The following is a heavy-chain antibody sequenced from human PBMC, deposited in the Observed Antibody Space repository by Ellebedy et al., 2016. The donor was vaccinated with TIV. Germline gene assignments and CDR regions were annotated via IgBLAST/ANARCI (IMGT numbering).Heavy chain of an antibody. CDR2: IRQEGDEI. CDR1: GFNFRSYW. CDR3: ARRASYGDYAVQVNPWFDP. J-gene: IGHJ5*02. Sequence: PGGSLRLSCAASGFNFRSYWMTWVRQAPGKGLEWVAKIRQEGDEIYYVESVKGRFTISRDNAKNSLFLQMNSTRVEDTAVYYCARRASYGDYAVQVNPWFDPWGQGTLVTVSS. D-gene: IGHD4-17*01. V-gene: IGHV3-7*01.